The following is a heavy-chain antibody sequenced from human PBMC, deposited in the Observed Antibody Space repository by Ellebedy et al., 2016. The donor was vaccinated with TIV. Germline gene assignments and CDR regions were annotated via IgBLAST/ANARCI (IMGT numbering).Heavy chain of an antibody. J-gene: IGHJ4*02. D-gene: IGHD1-1*01. CDR3: AKQNWNDEGYLDY. CDR2: TSYRSKWYN. Sequence: SXAISGDSVSSNSAVWNWIRQSPSRGLEWLGKTSYRSKWYNDSAVSVKSRITINPDTSKNQFSLQLNSVTPEDTAVYYCAKQNWNDEGYLDYWGQGILVAVSS. CDR1: GDSVSSNSAV. V-gene: IGHV6-1*01.